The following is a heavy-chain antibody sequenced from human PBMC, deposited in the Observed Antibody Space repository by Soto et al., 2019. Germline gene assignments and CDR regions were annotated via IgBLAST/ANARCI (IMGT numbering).Heavy chain of an antibody. CDR2: ISWNSNTI. V-gene: IGHV3-9*01. Sequence: PGGSLRLSCAASGFTFDNYAMHWVRQAPGKGLEWVSGISWNSNTIAYADSVKGRFTIPRDNAKNSLYLQMNSLRAADTAFYYCAKDTGPNWGQGTLVTVSS. J-gene: IGHJ4*02. CDR3: AKDTGPN. CDR1: GFTFDNYA.